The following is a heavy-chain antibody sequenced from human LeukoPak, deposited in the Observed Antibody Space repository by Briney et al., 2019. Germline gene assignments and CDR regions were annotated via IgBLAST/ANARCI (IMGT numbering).Heavy chain of an antibody. CDR3: ARTVVKDFWSGYSYYYYYMDV. J-gene: IGHJ6*03. Sequence: PSQTLSHTCTVSGGSINSGGFFWSWIRQHPGKGLEWIGYIYYTGNTHHNPSLKSRVAISIDTSENQFSLKLSSVTAADTAVYYCARTVVKDFWSGYSYYYYYMDVWGKGTTVTVSS. CDR1: GGSINSGGFF. D-gene: IGHD3-3*01. CDR2: IYYTGNT. V-gene: IGHV4-31*03.